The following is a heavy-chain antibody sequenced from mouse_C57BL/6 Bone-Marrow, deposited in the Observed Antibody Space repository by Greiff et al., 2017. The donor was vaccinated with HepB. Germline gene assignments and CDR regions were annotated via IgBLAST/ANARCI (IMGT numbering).Heavy chain of an antibody. D-gene: IGHD1-1*01. CDR3: ARYYGSSYWYFDV. CDR2: IDPSDSYT. Sequence: QVQLQQPGAELVMPGASVKLSCKASGYTFTSYWMHWVKQRPGQGLERIGEIDPSDSYTNYNQKFKGKSTLTVDKSSSTAYMQLSSLTSEDSAVYYCARYYGSSYWYFDVWGTGTTVTVSS. J-gene: IGHJ1*03. CDR1: GYTFTSYW. V-gene: IGHV1-69*01.